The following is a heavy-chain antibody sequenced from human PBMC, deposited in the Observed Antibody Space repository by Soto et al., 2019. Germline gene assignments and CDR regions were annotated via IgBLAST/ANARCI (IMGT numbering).Heavy chain of an antibody. CDR1: GGSISSTSYY. Sequence: SETLSLTCTVSGGSISSTSYYWGWIRQPPGKGLEWIGSIYYSGNTYYNPSLKSRVTIDVDTSKNQFSLNLSSVTAADTAVYYCASFEFYYLGSGGYSPEYYQFWGQGSLATPSS. CDR3: ASFEFYYLGSGGYSPEYYQF. CDR2: IYYSGNT. V-gene: IGHV4-39*01. J-gene: IGHJ1*01. D-gene: IGHD3-22*01.